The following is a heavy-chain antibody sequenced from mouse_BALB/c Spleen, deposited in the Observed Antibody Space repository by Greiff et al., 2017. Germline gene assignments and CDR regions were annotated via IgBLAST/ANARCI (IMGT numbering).Heavy chain of an antibody. J-gene: IGHJ4*01. CDR2: ISSGGSYT. CDR3: ASYRYDERYYAMDY. CDR1: GFTFSSYA. V-gene: IGHV5-9-4*01. D-gene: IGHD2-14*01. Sequence: EVKLMESGGGLVKPGGSLKLSCAASGFTFSSYAMSWVRQSPEKRLEWVAEISSGGSYTYYPDTVTGRFTISRDNAKNTLYLEMSSLRSEDTAMYYCASYRYDERYYAMDYWGQGTSVTVSS.